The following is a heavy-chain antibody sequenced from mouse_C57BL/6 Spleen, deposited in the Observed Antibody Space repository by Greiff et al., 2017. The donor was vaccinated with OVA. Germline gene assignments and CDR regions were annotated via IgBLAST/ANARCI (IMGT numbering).Heavy chain of an antibody. J-gene: IGHJ1*03. V-gene: IGHV1-55*01. D-gene: IGHD1-1*01. CDR3: ARGYCGSRVWYFEV. CDR1: GYTFTSYW. Sequence: QVQLQQPGAELVKPGASVKMSCKASGYTFTSYWITWVKQRPGQGLEWIGDIYPGSGSTNYNEKFKSKATLTVDTSSSTAYMQLSSLTSEDSAVFFRARGYCGSRVWYFEVWGTGTTVTVSS. CDR2: IYPGSGST.